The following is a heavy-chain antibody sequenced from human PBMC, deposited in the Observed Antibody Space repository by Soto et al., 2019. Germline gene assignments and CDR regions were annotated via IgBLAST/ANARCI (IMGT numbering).Heavy chain of an antibody. J-gene: IGHJ2*01. CDR3: ASPYEDSSGSSARYFDL. D-gene: IGHD3-22*01. CDR1: GFTFSNYA. V-gene: IGHV3-30-3*01. CDR2: ISYDGSNK. Sequence: QVQLVESGGGVVQPGRSLRLSCAASGFTFSNYAMHCVRQAPGKGLEWVAVISYDGSNKSYADSVKGLLTLSRDNSKNRLFLQLHGMRAEDTAVFYCASPYEDSSGSSARYFDLWCRGTLVTVSS.